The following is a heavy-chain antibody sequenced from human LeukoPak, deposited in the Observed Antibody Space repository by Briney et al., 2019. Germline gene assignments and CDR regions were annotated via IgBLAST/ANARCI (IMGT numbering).Heavy chain of an antibody. CDR3: ARESDLSHYDRTDY. V-gene: IGHV4-61*02. Sequence: SQTLSLTCTVSGGSISSDNYYGSWIRQPAGKGLEWIGRIYTSGRTTYNPSLKSRVTISVDTSKNQFSLKLSSMTAADTAIYYCARESDLSHYDRTDYWGQGTLVTVSS. D-gene: IGHD3-22*01. CDR2: IYTSGRT. J-gene: IGHJ4*02. CDR1: GGSISSDNYY.